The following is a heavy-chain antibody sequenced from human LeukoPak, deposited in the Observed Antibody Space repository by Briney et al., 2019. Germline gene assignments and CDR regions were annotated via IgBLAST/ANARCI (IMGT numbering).Heavy chain of an antibody. J-gene: IGHJ4*02. Sequence: SQTLSLTCAVSGGSISSGGYSWSWIRQPPGKGLEWIGYIYHSGSTYYNPSLKSRVTISVDTSKNQFSLKLSSVTAADTAVYYCARGDTTDIYYFDYWGQGTLVTVSS. CDR3: ARGDTTDIYYFDY. CDR1: GGSISSGGYS. D-gene: IGHD5-18*01. CDR2: IYHSGST. V-gene: IGHV4-30-2*01.